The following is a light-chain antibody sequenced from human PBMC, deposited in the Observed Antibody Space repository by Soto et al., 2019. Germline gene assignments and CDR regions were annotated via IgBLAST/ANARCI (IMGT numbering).Light chain of an antibody. CDR2: EVS. CDR3: SSYTSSSTLG. Sequence: QSVLTQPPSVSGSPGQSVTISCTGTSSDVGSYNRVSWYQQPPGTATKLMIYEVSNRPSGVPDRFSGSKSGNTASLTISELQAEDEADYYCSSYTSSSTLGFGGGTKVTVL. J-gene: IGLJ2*01. V-gene: IGLV2-18*02. CDR1: SSDVGSYNR.